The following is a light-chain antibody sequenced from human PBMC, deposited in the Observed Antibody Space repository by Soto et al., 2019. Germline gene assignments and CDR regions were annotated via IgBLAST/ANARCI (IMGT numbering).Light chain of an antibody. CDR1: SSDIGSYNL. Sequence: QSALTQPASVSGSPGQSITISCTGTSSDIGSYNLVSWYQHHPGKAPKLIIYEASKRPTGVSNRFSASTSGNTASLTISGLQTEDESDYYCCSYAGSNTVIFGGGTKVTVL. J-gene: IGLJ2*01. CDR2: EAS. V-gene: IGLV2-23*01. CDR3: CSYAGSNTVI.